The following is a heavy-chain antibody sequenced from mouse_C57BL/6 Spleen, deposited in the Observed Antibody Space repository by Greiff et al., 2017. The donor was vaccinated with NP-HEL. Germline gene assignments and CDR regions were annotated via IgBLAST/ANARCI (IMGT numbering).Heavy chain of an antibody. V-gene: IGHV5-16*01. CDR3: ARGGSSWYFDV. CDR1: GFTFSDYY. D-gene: IGHD1-1*01. J-gene: IGHJ1*03. Sequence: EVMLVESEGGLVQPGSSMKLSCTASGFTFSDYYMAWVRQVPEKGLEWVANINYDGSSTYYLDSLKSRFIISRDNAKNILYLQMSSLKSEDTATYYCARGGSSWYFDVWGTRTTVTVSS. CDR2: INYDGSST.